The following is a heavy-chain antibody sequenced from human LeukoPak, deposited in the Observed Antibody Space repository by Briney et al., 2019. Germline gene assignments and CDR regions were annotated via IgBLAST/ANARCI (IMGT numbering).Heavy chain of an antibody. J-gene: IGHJ4*02. D-gene: IGHD1-26*01. CDR1: GFTFSSYW. CDR3: ARVQWELRGVGSYFEY. CDR2: IKQDGSEK. Sequence: PGGSLRLSCVVSGFTFSSYWMSWVRQAPGKGLEWVANIKQDGSEKYYVDAVKGRFTMSRDNAKNSLYPQMNSLRAEDTAVYYCARVQWELRGVGSYFEYWGQGALVTVSS. V-gene: IGHV3-7*01.